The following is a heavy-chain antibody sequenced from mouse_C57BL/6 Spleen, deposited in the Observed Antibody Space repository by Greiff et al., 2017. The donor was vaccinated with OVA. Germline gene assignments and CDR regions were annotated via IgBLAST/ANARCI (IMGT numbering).Heavy chain of an antibody. D-gene: IGHD1-1*02. V-gene: IGHV1-55*01. CDR1: GYTFTSYW. J-gene: IGHJ4*01. Sequence: QVQLQQPGAELVKPGASVKMSCKASGYTFTSYWITWVKQRPGQGLEWIGDIYPGSGSTNYNEKFKSKATLTVDTSSSTASMQLSSLTSEDSAVYYCARGGDYGYDAMGYWGQGTSVTDSS. CDR3: ARGGDYGYDAMGY. CDR2: IYPGSGST.